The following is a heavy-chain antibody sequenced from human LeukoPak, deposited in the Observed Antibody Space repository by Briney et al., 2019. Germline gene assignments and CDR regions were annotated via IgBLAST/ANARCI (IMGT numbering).Heavy chain of an antibody. CDR3: AKSRHGVTYGLSLDV. CDR1: GFSFSTYA. J-gene: IGHJ6*02. V-gene: IGHV3-23*01. D-gene: IGHD5-18*01. Sequence: GGSLRLSCAASGFSFSTYAMTWVRQAPGKGLEWVSTIRNSGADTYYVESVKGRFTISRDNSKNTLYLQMNSLRAEDTAVYFCAKSRHGVTYGLSLDVWGQGTTVTVSS. CDR2: IRNSGADT.